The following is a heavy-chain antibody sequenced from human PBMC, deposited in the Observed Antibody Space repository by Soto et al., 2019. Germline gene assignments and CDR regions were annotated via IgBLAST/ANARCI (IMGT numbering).Heavy chain of an antibody. CDR3: ARKGSGDDFALGY. D-gene: IGHD1-26*01. CDR1: GFTFSSYG. V-gene: IGHV3-33*01. CDR2: IWYDGSNK. Sequence: QVQLVESGGGVVQPGRSLRLSCAASGFTFSSYGMHWVRQAPGKGLEWVAVIWYDGSNKYYADSVKGRFTISRDNSKNTLYLQMNSLRAEGTAVYYCARKGSGDDFALGYWGQGTLVTVSS. J-gene: IGHJ4*02.